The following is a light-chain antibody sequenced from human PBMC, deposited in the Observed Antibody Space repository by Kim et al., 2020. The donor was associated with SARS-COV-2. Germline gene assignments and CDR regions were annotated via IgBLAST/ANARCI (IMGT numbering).Light chain of an antibody. CDR1: KSVSSSY. CDR2: GAS. J-gene: IGKJ4*01. Sequence: SPGERATLSCGASKSVSSSYLAWYQQKPGQAPRLLIFGASSRATGIPDRFSGSGSGTDFTLTISRLEPEDFAVYYCQQYGSSPPLTFGGGTKLEIK. CDR3: QQYGSSPPLT. V-gene: IGKV3-20*01.